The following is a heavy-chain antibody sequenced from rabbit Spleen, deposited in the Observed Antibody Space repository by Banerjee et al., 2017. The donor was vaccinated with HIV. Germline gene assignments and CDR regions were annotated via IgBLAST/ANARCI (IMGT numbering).Heavy chain of an antibody. CDR1: GFSFSSTYW. D-gene: IGHD8-1*01. J-gene: IGHJ6*01. V-gene: IGHV1S45*01. Sequence: QEQLEESGGGLVQPEGSLTLTCTTSGFSFSSTYWICWVRQAPGKGLEWIACIDAGGSGTTYYASWARGRFTISNTSSTTVTLQMTSLTAADTATYFCARDTGTSFSTYGMDLWGPGPLVTVS. CDR3: ARDTGTSFSTYGMDL. CDR2: IDAGGSGTT.